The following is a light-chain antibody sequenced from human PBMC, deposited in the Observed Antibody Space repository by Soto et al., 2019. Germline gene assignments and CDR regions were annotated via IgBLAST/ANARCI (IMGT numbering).Light chain of an antibody. Sequence: EMVMTQSPATLSVSPGERVTLSCRASESVHRNLAWYQQKPGHGPSLLIYYASTRATGVPDRFTGSGSGTEFSLSISSLQSQDSGVYHCQHSSNWPPTFGPGTKVEIK. CDR2: YAS. CDR1: ESVHRN. V-gene: IGKV3-15*01. CDR3: QHSSNWPPT. J-gene: IGKJ3*01.